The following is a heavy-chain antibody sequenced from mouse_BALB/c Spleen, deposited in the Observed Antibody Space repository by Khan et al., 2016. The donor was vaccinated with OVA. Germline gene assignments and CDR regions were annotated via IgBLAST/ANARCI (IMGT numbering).Heavy chain of an antibody. CDR1: GYIFTDYA. CDR2: INTETGEA. CDR3: AGRFIY. V-gene: IGHV9-2-1*01. J-gene: IGHJ3*01. Sequence: QIQLVQSGPQLKKPGETVKISCRASGYIFTDYAMHWVRQAPGKVLRWMGWINTETGEATYADDFKGRFAFSLETSATTAYLQINNLKNEDTATYFCAGRFIYWGQGTLVTVSA. D-gene: IGHD1-1*01.